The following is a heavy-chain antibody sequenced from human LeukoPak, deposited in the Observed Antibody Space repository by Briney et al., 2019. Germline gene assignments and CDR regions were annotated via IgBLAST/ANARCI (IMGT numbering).Heavy chain of an antibody. CDR3: ASYSDYVWGSYRYTVDY. Sequence: PSQTLSLTXTVSGGSISSGSYYWSRIRQPAGKGLEWIGRIYTSGSTNYNPSLKSRVTISVDTSKNQFSLKLSSVTAADTAVYYCASYSDYVWGSYRYTVDYWGQGTLVTVSS. V-gene: IGHV4-61*02. CDR2: IYTSGST. J-gene: IGHJ4*02. D-gene: IGHD3-16*02. CDR1: GGSISSGSYY.